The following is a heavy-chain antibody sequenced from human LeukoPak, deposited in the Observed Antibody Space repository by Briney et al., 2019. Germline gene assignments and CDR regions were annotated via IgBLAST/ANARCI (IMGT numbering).Heavy chain of an antibody. J-gene: IGHJ5*01. CDR3: ARESQYSWNDFGWFDS. CDR2: MHTSGST. V-gene: IGHV4-4*07. D-gene: IGHD1-1*01. Sequence: SETLSLTCTVSGGSISRYSWSWTRQPAGKGLEWIGRMHTSGSTNYNPSLKSRVIMSVETSKNKFCLKLSSVTAADTAVLYCARESQYSWNDFGWFDSWGQGTLVTVSS. CDR1: GGSISRYS.